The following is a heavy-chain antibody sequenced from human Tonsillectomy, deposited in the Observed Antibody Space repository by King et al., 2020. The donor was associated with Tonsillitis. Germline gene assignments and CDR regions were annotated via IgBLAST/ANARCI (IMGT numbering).Heavy chain of an antibody. Sequence: VQLQESGPGLVKPSETLSLTCTVSGGSISSYYWSWIRPPAGKGLEWLGRIYTSGSTNYNPSLKSRVTMSVDTSKNQFSLKLSSVTAADTAVYYCARGSNSGYDGVFDYWGQGTLVTVSS. CDR1: GGSISSYY. CDR2: IYTSGST. J-gene: IGHJ4*02. V-gene: IGHV4-4*07. CDR3: ARGSNSGYDGVFDY. D-gene: IGHD5-12*01.